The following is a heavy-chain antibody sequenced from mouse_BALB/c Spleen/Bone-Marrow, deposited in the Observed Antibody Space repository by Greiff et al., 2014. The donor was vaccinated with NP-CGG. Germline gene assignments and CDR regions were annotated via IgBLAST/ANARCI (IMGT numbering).Heavy chain of an antibody. J-gene: IGHJ3*01. CDR3: TRRAYGGIYAFAY. CDR1: GYTFTNYW. V-gene: IGHV1-7*01. CDR2: INPSTGYT. Sequence: VQLQESGAELAKPGASVKMSCKASGYTFTNYWMHWVKQRPGQGLEWIGYINPSTGYTEYNQKFKDKATLTADKSSSTAYMQLSSLTSEDSSVFYCTRRAYGGIYAFAYWGQGTLVTVSA. D-gene: IGHD1-1*01.